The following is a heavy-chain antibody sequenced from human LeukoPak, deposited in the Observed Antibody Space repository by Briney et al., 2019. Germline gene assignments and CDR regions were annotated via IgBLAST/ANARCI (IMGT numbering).Heavy chain of an antibody. Sequence: ASVKVSCKASGYTFTGYYMHWVRQAPGQGLEWMGWINPNSGGTNYAQKFQGRVTMTRDTSISTAYMELSSLRSEDTAVYYCATDSGSSSPFDAFDIWGQGTMVTVSS. CDR3: ATDSGSSSPFDAFDI. J-gene: IGHJ3*02. D-gene: IGHD1-26*01. CDR2: INPNSGGT. V-gene: IGHV1-2*02. CDR1: GYTFTGYY.